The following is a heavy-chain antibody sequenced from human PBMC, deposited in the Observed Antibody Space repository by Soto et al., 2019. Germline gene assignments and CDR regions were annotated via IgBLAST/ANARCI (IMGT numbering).Heavy chain of an antibody. D-gene: IGHD6-6*01. V-gene: IGHV4-34*01. CDR1: GGSFSGYY. Sequence: SDTLSLTCAVYGGSFSGYYWIWIRQPQGKGLEWIGEINHSGSTTYNPSLKSRVTISVDTSKNQFSLKLSSVTAADTAVYYCARGRRSSSPDYYYYYMDVWGKGTTVTVSS. CDR2: INHSGST. J-gene: IGHJ6*03. CDR3: ARGRRSSSPDYYYYYMDV.